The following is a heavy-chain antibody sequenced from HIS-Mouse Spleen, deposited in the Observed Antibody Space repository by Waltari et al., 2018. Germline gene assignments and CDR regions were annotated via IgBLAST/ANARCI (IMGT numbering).Heavy chain of an antibody. D-gene: IGHD6-13*01. J-gene: IGHJ4*02. CDR3: ARDIAAAGNVDY. CDR1: GGSFSGYY. CDR2: INHSGST. Sequence: QVQLQQWGAGLLKPSETLSLTCAVYGGSFSGYYWSWIRQPPGKGLAWIGEINHSGSTNYNPSLKSRVTISVDTSKNQFSLKLSSVTAADTAVYYCARDIAAAGNVDYWGQGTLVTVSS. V-gene: IGHV4-34*01.